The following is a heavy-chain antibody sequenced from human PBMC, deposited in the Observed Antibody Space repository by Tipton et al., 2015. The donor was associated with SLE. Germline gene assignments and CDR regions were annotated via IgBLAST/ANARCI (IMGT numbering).Heavy chain of an antibody. J-gene: IGHJ4*02. D-gene: IGHD6-13*01. CDR1: GFTFSNNW. Sequence: SLRLSCIVSGFTFSNNWMAWVRQAPGKGLEWVSGISWNSGIIGYADSVKGRFTISRGNAKNPLYLQMNSLRAEDMALYYCAKDFRSSTWYYFDYWGQGTLVTVSS. V-gene: IGHV3-9*03. CDR3: AKDFRSSTWYYFDY. CDR2: ISWNSGII.